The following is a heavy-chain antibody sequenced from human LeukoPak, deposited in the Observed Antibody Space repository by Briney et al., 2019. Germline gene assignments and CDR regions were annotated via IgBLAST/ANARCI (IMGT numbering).Heavy chain of an antibody. CDR1: GYTFTSYD. J-gene: IGHJ6*02. V-gene: IGHV1-8*01. CDR3: AMVRGVIILRGKDYYYYYGMDV. CDR2: MNPNSGNT. D-gene: IGHD3-10*01. Sequence: ASVKVSCKASGYTFTSYDINWVRQATGQGLEWMGWMNPNSGNTGYAQKFQGRVTMTRNTSISTAYMELSSLRSEDTAVYYCAMVRGVIILRGKDYYYYYGMDVWGQGTTVTVS.